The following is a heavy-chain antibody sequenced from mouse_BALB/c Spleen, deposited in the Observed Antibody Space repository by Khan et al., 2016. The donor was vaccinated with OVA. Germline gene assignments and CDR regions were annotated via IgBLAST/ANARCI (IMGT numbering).Heavy chain of an antibody. D-gene: IGHD1-1*01. Sequence: VRLQQSGPELVKPGASVKIPCKASGYTFTDYNMDWVKQSHGKSLEWIGDITPNNGGTIYNQRFKGKATLTVDKSSRTAYMELRSLTSEDTAVYYCTRGGHGSPFDYWGQGTTLTVSS. J-gene: IGHJ2*01. CDR1: GYTFTDYN. CDR2: ITPNNGGT. CDR3: TRGGHGSPFDY. V-gene: IGHV1-18*01.